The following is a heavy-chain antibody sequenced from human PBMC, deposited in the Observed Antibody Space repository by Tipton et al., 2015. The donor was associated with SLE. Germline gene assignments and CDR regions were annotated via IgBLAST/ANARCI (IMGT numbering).Heavy chain of an antibody. V-gene: IGHV4-39*07. CDR3: ATSREGLARDWYFDL. CDR1: GDSISRSTYY. J-gene: IGHJ2*01. D-gene: IGHD1-26*01. CDR2: IYYLGNT. Sequence: TLSLTCNVSGDSISRSTYYWGWIRQPPGKGLEWIGTIYYLGNTYYNPSLKSRVTISVDTSKNQFSLKLSSVTAADTAVYYCATSREGLARDWYFDLWGRGTLVTVSS.